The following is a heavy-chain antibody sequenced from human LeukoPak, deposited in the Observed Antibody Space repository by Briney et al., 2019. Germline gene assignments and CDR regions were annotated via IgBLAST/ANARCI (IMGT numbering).Heavy chain of an antibody. CDR3: AQDHVQCLMTRCPTINWFDP. Sequence: SSETLSLTCTVSGDSISNARYYWAWIRQPPGKGLEYIASVYYSGSTYYNPSLESRVTLSVDTSKNQFSLRLTSVSAADTAIYFCAQDHVQCLMTRCPTINWFDPWGPGTLVTVSS. V-gene: IGHV4-39*07. CDR1: GDSISNARYY. J-gene: IGHJ5*02. D-gene: IGHD6-19*01. CDR2: VYYSGST.